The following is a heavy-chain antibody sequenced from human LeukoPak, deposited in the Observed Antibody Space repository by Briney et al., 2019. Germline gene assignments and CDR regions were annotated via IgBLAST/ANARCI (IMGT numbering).Heavy chain of an antibody. J-gene: IGHJ6*03. D-gene: IGHD2-2*01. CDR1: GGSFSGYY. CDR2: INHSGST. CDR3: ARGVWPLSRGGLWRGYCRSTSCYYYMDV. V-gene: IGHV4-34*01. Sequence: SETLSLTCAVYGGSFSGYYWSWIRQPPGKGLEWIGEINHSGSTNYNPSLKSRVTISVDTSKNQFSLKLSSVTAADTAVYYCARGVWPLSRGGLWRGYCRSTSCYYYMDVWGKGTTVTVSS.